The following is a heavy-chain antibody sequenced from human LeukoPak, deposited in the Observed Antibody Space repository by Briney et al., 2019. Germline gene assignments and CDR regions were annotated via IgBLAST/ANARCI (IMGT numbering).Heavy chain of an antibody. CDR3: ARLSTVTTSFDY. D-gene: IGHD4-11*01. V-gene: IGHV4-34*01. CDR2: INHGGST. Sequence: TSETLSLTCAVYGGSFSGDFWSWIRQSPGKGLEWIGEINHGGSTTYNPSLQSRVTISVDTSTNQISLKMTSVTAADTAIYYCARLSTVTTSFDYWGQGTLVTVSS. J-gene: IGHJ4*02. CDR1: GGSFSGDF.